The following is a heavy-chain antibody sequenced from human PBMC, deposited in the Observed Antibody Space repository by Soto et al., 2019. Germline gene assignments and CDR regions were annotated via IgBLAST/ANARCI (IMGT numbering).Heavy chain of an antibody. Sequence: QVQLVESGGGVVQPGRSLRLSCAASGFTFSTYGMHWVRQAPGKGLEWVAVISYDGSHKYYADSVKGRFTISRDNSKNTLSLQLNSLRPEDTAVYYCAGDVGSSGYIGGAVYYYGMDVWGQGTTVTVSS. V-gene: IGHV3-30*19. CDR3: AGDVGSSGYIGGAVYYYGMDV. CDR1: GFTFSTYG. D-gene: IGHD6-13*01. J-gene: IGHJ6*02. CDR2: ISYDGSHK.